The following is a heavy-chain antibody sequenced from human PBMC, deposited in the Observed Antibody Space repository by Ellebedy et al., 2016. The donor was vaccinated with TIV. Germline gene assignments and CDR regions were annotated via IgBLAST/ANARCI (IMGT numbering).Heavy chain of an antibody. CDR3: ARARAHDGVVVVAATLDN. D-gene: IGHD2-15*01. CDR1: GYTFSSLY. Sequence: AASVKVSCKASGYTFSSLYIHWVRQAPGQGLEWVGILNPSGGGSTYAQMFQGRISLTRDTSTRTVYMELSSLRSDDTAVYYCARARAHDGVVVVAATLDNWGQGTLVTVSP. V-gene: IGHV1-46*01. J-gene: IGHJ4*02. CDR2: LNPSGGGS.